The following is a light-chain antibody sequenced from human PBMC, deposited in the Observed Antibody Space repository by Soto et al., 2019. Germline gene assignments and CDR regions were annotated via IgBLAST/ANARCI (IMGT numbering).Light chain of an antibody. CDR1: SGSVSTSYY. V-gene: IGLV8-61*01. CDR2: STN. J-gene: IGLJ3*02. CDR3: VLYMGSGIWV. Sequence: QTVVTQEPSFSVSPGRTVTLTCGLSSGSVSTSYYPSWYQQTPGQAPRTLIYSTNTRSSGVPDRFSDSILGNKAALTITGAQADDESYYYCVLYMGSGIWVFGGGTKLTVL.